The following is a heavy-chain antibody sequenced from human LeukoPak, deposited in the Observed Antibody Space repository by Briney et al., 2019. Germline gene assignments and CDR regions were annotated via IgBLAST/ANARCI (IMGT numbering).Heavy chain of an antibody. CDR3: AREPDYGDYVYWYFDL. J-gene: IGHJ2*01. D-gene: IGHD4-17*01. V-gene: IGHV3-48*03. Sequence: PGGSLRLSCAASGLTFSSYEMNWVRQAPGKGLEWVSYISSSGSTIYYADSVKGRFTISRDNAKNSLYLQMNSLRAEDTAVYYCAREPDYGDYVYWYFDLWGRGTLVTVSS. CDR2: ISSSGSTI. CDR1: GLTFSSYE.